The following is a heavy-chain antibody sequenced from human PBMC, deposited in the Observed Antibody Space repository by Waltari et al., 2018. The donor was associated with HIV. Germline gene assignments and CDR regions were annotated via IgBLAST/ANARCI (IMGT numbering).Heavy chain of an antibody. Sequence: EGQPVASGGGLVQPGGSLRLSCAASGFTFNSYWMTWVRQATGKGLEWVANIKQDGSDKYYVDCVKGRFTISRDNAKNSLYLQMSSLGAEDTAVYYCARDWITSGRLDTFDIWGQGTMVTVSS. J-gene: IGHJ3*02. CDR2: IKQDGSDK. CDR1: GFTFNSYW. D-gene: IGHD6-19*01. CDR3: ARDWITSGRLDTFDI. V-gene: IGHV3-7*01.